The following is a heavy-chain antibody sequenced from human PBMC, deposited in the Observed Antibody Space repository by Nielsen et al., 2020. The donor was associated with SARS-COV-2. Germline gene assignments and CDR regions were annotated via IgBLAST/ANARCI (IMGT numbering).Heavy chain of an antibody. CDR1: GFIFSNSS. CDR3: ARLVYSYDSGVYRGDYYYYAMDV. J-gene: IGHJ6*02. D-gene: IGHD3-22*01. V-gene: IGHV3-21*01. CDR2: ISSSNSYI. Sequence: GESLKISCTVSGFIFSNSSMNWVRQAPGKGLEWLSSISSSNSYIYYADSVEGRFTISRDNAKNSLYLQKNSLRADDTAVYYCARLVYSYDSGVYRGDYYYYAMDVWGQGTTVTVSS.